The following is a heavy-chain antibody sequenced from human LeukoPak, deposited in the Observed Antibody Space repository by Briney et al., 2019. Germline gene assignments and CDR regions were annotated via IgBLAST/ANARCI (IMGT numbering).Heavy chain of an antibody. J-gene: IGHJ3*02. D-gene: IGHD3-3*01. CDR1: GGSIGTSSYY. CDR2: IYYSGST. Sequence: SETLSLTCTVSGGSIGTSSYYWGWIRQPPGKGLEWIGTIYYSGSTNYNPSLKSRVTISIDTSKNQFSLKLTSVTAADTAVYYCARSKDITIFGVVTHDAFDIWGQGTMVTVSS. CDR3: ARSKDITIFGVVTHDAFDI. V-gene: IGHV4-39*07.